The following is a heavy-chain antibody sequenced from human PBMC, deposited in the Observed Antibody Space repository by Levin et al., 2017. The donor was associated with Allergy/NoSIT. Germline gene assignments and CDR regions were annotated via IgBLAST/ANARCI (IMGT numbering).Heavy chain of an antibody. J-gene: IGHJ4*02. CDR2: IIPIFGTA. D-gene: IGHD2-15*01. CDR1: GGTFSSYA. CDR3: ASTPLGYCSGGSCYSLSADY. Sequence: GASVKVSCKASGGTFSSYAISWVRQAPGQGLEWMGGIIPIFGTANYAQKFQGRVTITADESTSTAYMELSSLRSEDTAVYYCASTPLGYCSGGSCYSLSADYWGQGTLVTVSS. V-gene: IGHV1-69*13.